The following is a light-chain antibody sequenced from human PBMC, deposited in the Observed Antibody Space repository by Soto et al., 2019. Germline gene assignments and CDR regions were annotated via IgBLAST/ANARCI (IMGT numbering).Light chain of an antibody. Sequence: DIQMSLSPSSLSSSVGARVTITFRASQSISSYLNWYQQKPGKAPKLLIYAASSLQSGVPSRCSGSGAGTDFTLTISNLQPEDFATYYCQQLNAYPLTFGQGTRLEIK. CDR3: QQLNAYPLT. CDR1: QSISSY. CDR2: AAS. V-gene: IGKV1-39*01. J-gene: IGKJ5*01.